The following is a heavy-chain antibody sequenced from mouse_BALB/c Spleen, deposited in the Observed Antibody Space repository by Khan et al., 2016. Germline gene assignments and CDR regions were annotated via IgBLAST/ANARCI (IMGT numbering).Heavy chain of an antibody. Sequence: QVQLQQSGTELMKPGASVKISCKATGYTFSTHWIEWVKQRPGHGLEWIGEILPGSGDTNYNVKFKGKATITADTSSNTAYMQLSSLTSEDSAAYYCARGGLDYWGQGISVTVSS. J-gene: IGHJ4*01. CDR2: ILPGSGDT. CDR1: GYTFSTHW. V-gene: IGHV1-9*01. CDR3: ARGGLDY.